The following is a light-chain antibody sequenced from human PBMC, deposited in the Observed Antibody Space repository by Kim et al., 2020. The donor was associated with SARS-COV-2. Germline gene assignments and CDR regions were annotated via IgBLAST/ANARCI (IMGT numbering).Light chain of an antibody. Sequence: SYELTQPPSVSVSPGQTASITCSGDKLGDKYACWYQQKPGQSPVLVIYQDSNRPSGIHERFSGSNSGNTANLTISGTQAMDEADYYCQAWDSSTWVFGGGTKLTVL. J-gene: IGLJ3*02. CDR2: QDS. CDR3: QAWDSSTWV. V-gene: IGLV3-1*01. CDR1: KLGDKY.